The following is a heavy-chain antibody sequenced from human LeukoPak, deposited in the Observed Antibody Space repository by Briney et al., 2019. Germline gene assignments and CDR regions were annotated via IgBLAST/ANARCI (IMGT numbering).Heavy chain of an antibody. CDR2: IYYSGST. V-gene: IGHV4-59*01. J-gene: IGHJ4*02. CDR1: GGXISSYY. Sequence: SETLSLTCSVSGGXISSYYWSWIRQPPGKGLEWIGYIYYSGSTNYNPSLKNRVTISVDTSKNQFSLKLSSVTAADTAVYYCARVGEMATIMDYYFDYWGQGTLVTVSS. CDR3: ARVGEMATIMDYYFDY. D-gene: IGHD5-24*01.